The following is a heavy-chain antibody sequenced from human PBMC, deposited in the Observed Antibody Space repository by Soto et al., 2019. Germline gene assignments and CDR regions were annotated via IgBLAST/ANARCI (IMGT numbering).Heavy chain of an antibody. CDR1: GFTFSSHS. D-gene: IGHD1-26*01. CDR3: ARDMGLAD. CDR2: ITSTSSTR. J-gene: IGHJ4*02. V-gene: IGHV3-48*04. Sequence: GGSLRLSCAASGFTFSSHSMIWVRQAPGKGLEWISHITSTSSTRSYADSVRGRFTISRDNAKDSLYLQMNSLRAEDTAVYYCARDMGLADWGQGTLVTVSS.